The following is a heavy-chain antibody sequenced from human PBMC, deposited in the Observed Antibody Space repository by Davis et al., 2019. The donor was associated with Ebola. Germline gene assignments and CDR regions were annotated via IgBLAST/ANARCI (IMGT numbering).Heavy chain of an antibody. CDR3: AKGKPMEGFDP. V-gene: IGHV3-23*01. CDR1: GFTFSSCA. Sequence: PGGSLRLSCTASGFTFSSCAMGWVRQAPGKGLEWVSAISSSGITTYYADSVKGRFTISRDNSKNTLYLQMNSLRAEDTAVYYCAKGKPMEGFDPWGQGTLVTVSS. D-gene: IGHD3-10*01. CDR2: ISSSGITT. J-gene: IGHJ5*02.